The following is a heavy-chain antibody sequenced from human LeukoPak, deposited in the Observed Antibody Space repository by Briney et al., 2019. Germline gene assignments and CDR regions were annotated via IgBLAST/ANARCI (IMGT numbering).Heavy chain of an antibody. CDR2: ISGSGGST. CDR3: ARVGLGGSPLYYFDY. J-gene: IGHJ4*02. CDR1: GFTFSTYG. D-gene: IGHD2-15*01. V-gene: IGHV3-23*01. Sequence: PGGSLRLSCAASGFTFSTYGLSWVRQAPGKGLEWVSGISGSGGSTYYADSVKGRFTISRDNSKNTLYLQMNSLRAEDTAVYYCARVGLGGSPLYYFDYWGQGTLVTVSS.